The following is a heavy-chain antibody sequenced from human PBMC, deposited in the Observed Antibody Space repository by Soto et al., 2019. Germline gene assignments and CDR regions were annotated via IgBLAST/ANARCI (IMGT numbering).Heavy chain of an antibody. J-gene: IGHJ4*02. CDR3: ARRYGASFDD. V-gene: IGHV4-59*01. CDR2: IYYSGST. CDR1: GGSISSDY. D-gene: IGHD4-17*01. Sequence: SETLSLTCTVSGGSISSDYWSWIRQPPGKGLEWIGYIYYSGSTNYNPSLKSRVTISVDTSKNQFSLKLSSVTAADTAVYYCARRYGASFDDWGQGTLVTGSS.